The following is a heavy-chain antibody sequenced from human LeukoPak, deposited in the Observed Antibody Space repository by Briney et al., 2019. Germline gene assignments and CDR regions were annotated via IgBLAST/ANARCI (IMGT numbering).Heavy chain of an antibody. V-gene: IGHV1-18*01. D-gene: IGHD3-22*01. CDR3: ARMYYYDSSGYLLDY. Sequence: GASVKVSCKASGYTFTSYGISWVRQAPGQGLEWMGWISAYNGNTNYAQKLQGRVTMTTDTSTSTAYMELRSLRSDDTAVYYCARMYYYDSSGYLLDYWGQGTLVTVSS. CDR1: GYTFTSYG. J-gene: IGHJ4*02. CDR2: ISAYNGNT.